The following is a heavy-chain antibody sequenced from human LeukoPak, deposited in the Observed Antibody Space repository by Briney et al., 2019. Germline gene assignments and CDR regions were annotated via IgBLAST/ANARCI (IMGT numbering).Heavy chain of an antibody. Sequence: GGSLRLSCAASGFTFSDYYMSWIRQAPGKGLEWLSYISGSGSSTNYADSVKGRFTVSRDNAKNSLYLQMNSLRADDTAVYYCAKADFCRGGTCYDFDYWGQGTLITVSS. V-gene: IGHV3-11*05. J-gene: IGHJ4*02. D-gene: IGHD2-15*01. CDR1: GFTFSDYY. CDR3: AKADFCRGGTCYDFDY. CDR2: ISGSGSST.